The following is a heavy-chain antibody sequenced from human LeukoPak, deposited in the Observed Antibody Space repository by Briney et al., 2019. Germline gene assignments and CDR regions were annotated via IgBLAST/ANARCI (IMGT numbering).Heavy chain of an antibody. J-gene: IGHJ4*02. Sequence: PSETLSLTCAVYGGSFSGYYWSWIRQPPGKGLEWIGEINHSGSTNYNPSLKSRVTISVDTSKNQFSLKLSSVTAADTAVYYCARVARSGWYSRQAYYFDYWGQGTLVTVSS. CDR1: GGSFSGYY. D-gene: IGHD6-19*01. CDR2: INHSGST. V-gene: IGHV4-34*01. CDR3: ARVARSGWYSRQAYYFDY.